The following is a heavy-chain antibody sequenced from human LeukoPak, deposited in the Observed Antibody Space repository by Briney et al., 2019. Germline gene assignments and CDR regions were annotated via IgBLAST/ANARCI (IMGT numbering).Heavy chain of an antibody. CDR3: ARAPAPNCGGDCYPGAFGI. J-gene: IGHJ3*02. V-gene: IGHV3-66*01. Sequence: PGGSLRLSCAASGLTVSGSYMRWVRQAPGKGLEWVSVIYRGGSTYYADSVKGRFTISRDNSRNTVYLQMNSLRAEDTAVYYCARAPAPNCGGDCYPGAFGIWGQGTMVTVSS. CDR2: IYRGGST. D-gene: IGHD2-21*02. CDR1: GLTVSGSY.